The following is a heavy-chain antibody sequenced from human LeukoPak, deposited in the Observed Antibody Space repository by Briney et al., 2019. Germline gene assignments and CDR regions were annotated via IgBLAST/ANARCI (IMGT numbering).Heavy chain of an antibody. CDR1: GFTVSSNY. Sequence: GGSLRLSCAASGFTVSSNYMSWVRQAPGKGLEWVSVIYSGGSTYYADSVKGRFTISRDNSKNTLYLQMNSLRAEDTVVYYCARVKKWGWLQLDAYFDYWGQGTLVTVSS. V-gene: IGHV3-53*01. D-gene: IGHD5-24*01. CDR2: IYSGGST. J-gene: IGHJ4*02. CDR3: ARVKKWGWLQLDAYFDY.